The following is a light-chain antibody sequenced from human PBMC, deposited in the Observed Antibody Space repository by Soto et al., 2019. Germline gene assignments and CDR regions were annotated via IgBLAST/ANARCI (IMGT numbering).Light chain of an antibody. CDR2: LNSDGSH. CDR1: SGHSSYA. J-gene: IGLJ1*01. V-gene: IGLV4-69*01. Sequence: QLVLTQSPSASASLGASVKLTCTLSSGHSSYAIAWHQQQPEKGPRYLMKLNSDGSHSKGDGIPDRFSGSSSGAERYLTISSLQSEDEAYYYCQTWGTGSYVFGTGTKLTVL. CDR3: QTWGTGSYV.